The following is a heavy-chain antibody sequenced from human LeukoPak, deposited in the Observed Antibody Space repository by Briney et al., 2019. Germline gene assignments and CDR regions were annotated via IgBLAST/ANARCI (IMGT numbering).Heavy chain of an antibody. D-gene: IGHD2-21*02. CDR1: GYSFTSYW. CDR2: IYPGDSDT. Sequence: GESLKISCKGSGYSFTSYWIGWVRQMPGNGLEWMGIIYPGDSDTRYSSSFQGQVTISADKSISTAYLQWSSLKASDTAMYYCARGGGGCGGDCYSESDAFDIWGQGTMVTVSS. J-gene: IGHJ3*02. CDR3: ARGGGGCGGDCYSESDAFDI. V-gene: IGHV5-51*01.